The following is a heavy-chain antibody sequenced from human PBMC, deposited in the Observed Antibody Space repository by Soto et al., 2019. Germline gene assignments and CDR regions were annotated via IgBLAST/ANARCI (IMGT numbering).Heavy chain of an antibody. V-gene: IGHV3-30*18. Sequence: QVQLVESGGGVVQPGRSLRLSCAASGFTFSSYGMHWVRQAPGKGLEWVAVISYDGSNKYYADSVKGRFTISRDNSKNTLYLQMYSLRAEDTAVYYCANLVLGLGGYAGDYWGQGTLVTVSS. CDR2: ISYDGSNK. CDR1: GFTFSSYG. CDR3: ANLVLGLGGYAGDY. D-gene: IGHD5-12*01. J-gene: IGHJ4*02.